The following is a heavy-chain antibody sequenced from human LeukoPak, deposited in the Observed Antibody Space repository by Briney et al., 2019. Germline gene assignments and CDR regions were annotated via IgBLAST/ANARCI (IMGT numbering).Heavy chain of an antibody. D-gene: IGHD6-13*01. CDR1: GYSFTSYW. CDR2: IYPGDSDT. Sequence: GESLKISCKGSGYSFTSYWIGWVRQMPGKGLEWMGIIYPGDSDTRYSPSFQGQVTISADKSISTAYLQWSSLKASDTAMYYCARHLFAGESAAGTMGVSAFDIWGQGTMVTVSS. J-gene: IGHJ3*02. CDR3: ARHLFAGESAAGTMGVSAFDI. V-gene: IGHV5-51*01.